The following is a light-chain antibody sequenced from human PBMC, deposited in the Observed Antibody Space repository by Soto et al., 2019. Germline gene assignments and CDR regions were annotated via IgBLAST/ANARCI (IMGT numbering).Light chain of an antibody. V-gene: IGKV3D-15*01. CDR3: QQRSNWPPIT. CDR2: GAS. CDR1: QSISIN. J-gene: IGKJ5*01. Sequence: IVLTQSPCTLSVSPGDRVTLSCRASQSISINLAWYQHKPGQAPRLLIHGASTRATGVPARISGSGSGTEYTLTISSLQSEDFAFYDGQQRSNWPPITFGQGTRLEIK.